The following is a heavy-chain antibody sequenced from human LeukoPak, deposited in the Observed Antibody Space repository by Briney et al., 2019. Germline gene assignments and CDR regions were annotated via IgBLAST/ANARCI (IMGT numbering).Heavy chain of an antibody. CDR2: IYPGDSDT. CDR1: GYSFTSYW. V-gene: IGHV5-51*01. D-gene: IGHD2-2*01. J-gene: IGHJ5*02. Sequence: GASLKISCKGSGYSFTSYWIGWVRPMPGKGLEWMGIIYPGDSDTRYSPSFQGQVTISADKSISTAYLQWSSLKASDTAMYYCARGSAIVVVPALNWFDPWGQGTLVTVSS. CDR3: ARGSAIVVVPALNWFDP.